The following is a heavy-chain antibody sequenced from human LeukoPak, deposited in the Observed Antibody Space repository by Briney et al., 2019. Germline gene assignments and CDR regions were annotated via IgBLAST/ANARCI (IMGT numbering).Heavy chain of an antibody. CDR3: ARDSFSGTRGYFDY. CDR2: ISYDGSNK. D-gene: IGHD1-7*01. J-gene: IGHJ4*02. V-gene: IGHV3-30-3*01. CDR1: GFTFSSYA. Sequence: GGSLRLSCAASGFTFSSYAMHWVRQAPGKGLEWVAVISYDGSNKYYADSVKGRFTISRDNSKNTLYLQMNSLRAEDTAVYYCARDSFSGTRGYFDYWGQGTLVTVSS.